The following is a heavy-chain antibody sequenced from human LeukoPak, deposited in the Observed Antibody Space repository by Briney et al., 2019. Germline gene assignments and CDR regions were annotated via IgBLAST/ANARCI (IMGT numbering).Heavy chain of an antibody. J-gene: IGHJ3*02. CDR2: IYYSGRT. Sequence: SETLSLTCTVSGGSVSSYYWSWIRQPPGKGLEWIGYIYYSGRTNYNPSLKSRVIISVDTSKNQFSLKLSSVTAADTAVYYCARGTTNMARDAFDIWGQGTMVTVSS. CDR1: GGSVSSYY. CDR3: ARGTTNMARDAFDI. V-gene: IGHV4-59*02. D-gene: IGHD1-7*01.